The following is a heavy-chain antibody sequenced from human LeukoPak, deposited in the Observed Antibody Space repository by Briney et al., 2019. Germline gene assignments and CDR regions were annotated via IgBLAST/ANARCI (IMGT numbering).Heavy chain of an antibody. V-gene: IGHV3-64*01. CDR2: ISSNGGST. Sequence: PGGSLRLSCATSGFTFSRYAMYWVRQAPGKGLEYVSGISSNGGSTYYANSVKGRFTISRDNSKNTLYLQTGSLRAEDMAVYYCARGNTIFGVVYYYFDYWGQGTLVTVSS. J-gene: IGHJ4*02. CDR3: ARGNTIFGVVYYYFDY. D-gene: IGHD3-3*01. CDR1: GFTFSRYA.